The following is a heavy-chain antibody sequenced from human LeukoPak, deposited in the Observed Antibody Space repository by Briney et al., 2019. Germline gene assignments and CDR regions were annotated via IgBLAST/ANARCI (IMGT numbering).Heavy chain of an antibody. J-gene: IGHJ5*02. D-gene: IGHD4-17*01. Sequence: GGSLRLSCAASGFTFSSYNMHWVRQAPGKGLEWVAVISGDGSNRYYADSVKGRFTISRDNSKNTLFLQMNSLRAEDTAVYYCAKKWGDGDYVSWFDPWGQGTLVTVSS. V-gene: IGHV3-30-3*02. CDR1: GFTFSSYN. CDR2: ISGDGSNR. CDR3: AKKWGDGDYVSWFDP.